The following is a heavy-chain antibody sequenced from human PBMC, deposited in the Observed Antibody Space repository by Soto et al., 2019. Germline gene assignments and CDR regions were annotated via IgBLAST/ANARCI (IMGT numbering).Heavy chain of an antibody. CDR3: ATDPGELWNY. J-gene: IGHJ4*02. CDR2: FDPEDAQF. D-gene: IGHD1-26*01. CDR1: GYTLTELS. Sequence: GASVKVSCKVSGYTLTELSMHWVRQAPGKGLEWTGGFDPEDAQFIYAQKFQGRVAMTEDASTDTAYMELSSLRSEDTAVYYCATDPGELWNYWGQGTLVTVSS. V-gene: IGHV1-24*01.